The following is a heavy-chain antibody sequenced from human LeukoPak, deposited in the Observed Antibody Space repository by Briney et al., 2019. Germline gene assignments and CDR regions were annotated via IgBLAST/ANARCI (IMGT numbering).Heavy chain of an antibody. CDR2: VSPALVIS. Sequence: VASVKVSCKASGGNFVTYYITWGRQAPGQGLEWMGRVSPALVISYYAQKFQGRLTISADTSTSTAYMELTSLRPEDTAVYYCAVAYDGAEGYFDLWGRGTLVTVSS. D-gene: IGHD3-22*01. J-gene: IGHJ2*01. V-gene: IGHV1-69*02. CDR3: AVAYDGAEGYFDL. CDR1: GGNFVTYY.